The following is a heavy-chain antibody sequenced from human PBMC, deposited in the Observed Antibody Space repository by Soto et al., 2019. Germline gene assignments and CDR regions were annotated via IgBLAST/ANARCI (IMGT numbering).Heavy chain of an antibody. V-gene: IGHV3-7*05. Sequence: PGGSLRLSCAASGFTFSSYWMSWVRQAPGKGLEWVANIKQDGSEKYYVDSVKGRFTISRDNAKNSLYLQMNSLRAEDTAVYYCARDQAVVVAATDYWGQGTLVTVSS. CDR3: ARDQAVVVAATDY. CDR1: GFTFSSYW. D-gene: IGHD2-15*01. CDR2: IKQDGSEK. J-gene: IGHJ4*02.